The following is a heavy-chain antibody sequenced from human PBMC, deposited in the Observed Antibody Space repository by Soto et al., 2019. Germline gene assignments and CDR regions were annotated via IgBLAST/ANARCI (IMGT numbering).Heavy chain of an antibody. CDR2: IIPIFGTA. D-gene: IGHD3-22*01. CDR1: GGTFSSYA. Sequence: ASVKVSCKASGGTFSSYAISWVRQAPGQGLEWMGGIIPIFGTANYAQKFQGRVTITADESTSTAYMELSSLRSEDTAVYYCASPFYYDSSGYPKVFWFDPWGQGTLVTVSS. J-gene: IGHJ5*02. V-gene: IGHV1-69*13. CDR3: ASPFYYDSSGYPKVFWFDP.